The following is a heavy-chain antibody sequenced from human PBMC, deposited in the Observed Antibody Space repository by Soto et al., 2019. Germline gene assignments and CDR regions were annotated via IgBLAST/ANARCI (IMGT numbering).Heavy chain of an antibody. D-gene: IGHD6-13*01. CDR2: IYPIDSNT. Sequence: EVQLVQSGAEVKKPGESLKISCKGVGYSFASYWVGWVRQMPGKGLEWMGIIYPIDSNTAYSRSFQAQVTISADKSINTAYLQWSSLKASDTAVYYCARHVQTSTWSNFDLWGQGTPVTVSS. CDR1: GYSFASYW. J-gene: IGHJ4*02. CDR3: ARHVQTSTWSNFDL. V-gene: IGHV5-51*01.